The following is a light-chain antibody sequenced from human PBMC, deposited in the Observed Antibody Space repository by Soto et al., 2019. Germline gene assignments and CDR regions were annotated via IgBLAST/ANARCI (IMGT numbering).Light chain of an antibody. J-gene: IGKJ1*01. Sequence: DIQMTQSPSSLSASVGDRVTITCRARQSLSSYLNWYQQKPGKAPKLLISAASSLQSGVPSRFSGSGSGTDFTLTISSLQPEDFATYDCKQSYSTPGTFGQGTKVEIK. V-gene: IGKV1-39*01. CDR1: QSLSSY. CDR3: KQSYSTPGT. CDR2: AAS.